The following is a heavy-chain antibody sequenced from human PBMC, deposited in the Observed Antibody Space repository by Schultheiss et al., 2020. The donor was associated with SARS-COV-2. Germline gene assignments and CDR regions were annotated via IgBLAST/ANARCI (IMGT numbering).Heavy chain of an antibody. CDR1: GFTFSSYA. J-gene: IGHJ3*02. V-gene: IGHV3-64*01. Sequence: GGSLRLSCAASGFTFSSYAMHWVRQAPGKGLEYVSAISSNGGSTYYANSVKGRFTISRDNSKNTLYLQMGSLRAEDMAVYYCARENTIGYCSGGSCDAFDIWGQGTMVTVSS. CDR2: ISSNGGST. D-gene: IGHD2-15*01. CDR3: ARENTIGYCSGGSCDAFDI.